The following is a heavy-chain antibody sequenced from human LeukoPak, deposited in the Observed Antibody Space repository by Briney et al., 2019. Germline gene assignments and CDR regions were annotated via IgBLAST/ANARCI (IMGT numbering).Heavy chain of an antibody. V-gene: IGHV3-53*01. CDR3: VRDSDTFGFDH. Sequence: GESLRLSCATSGFSVSSNFMSWVRQAPGKGLEWVSVIYSIGSTYYTDPVKGRFTISRDNSKSTVYLQMDSLRAEDTAVYYCVRDSDTFGFDHWGQGTLVTVSS. J-gene: IGHJ4*02. CDR2: IYSIGST. CDR1: GFSVSSNF. D-gene: IGHD5-18*01.